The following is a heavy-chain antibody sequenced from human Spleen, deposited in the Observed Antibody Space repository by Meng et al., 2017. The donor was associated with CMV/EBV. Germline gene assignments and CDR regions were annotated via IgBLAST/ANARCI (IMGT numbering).Heavy chain of an antibody. CDR3: ARLAQRVPAALYYHYYYYGMDV. J-gene: IGHJ6*02. D-gene: IGHD2-2*01. V-gene: IGHV4-30-4*08. CDR2: IYHSGST. CDR1: GGSINSGDYY. Sequence: SETLSLTCSVSGGSINSGDYYWSWIRQSPGKGLEWIGYIYHSGSTYYNPSLKNRLIMSIDTSKNQFSLKMSSVTAADTAVYYCARLAQRVPAALYYHYYYYGMDVWGQGTTVTVSS.